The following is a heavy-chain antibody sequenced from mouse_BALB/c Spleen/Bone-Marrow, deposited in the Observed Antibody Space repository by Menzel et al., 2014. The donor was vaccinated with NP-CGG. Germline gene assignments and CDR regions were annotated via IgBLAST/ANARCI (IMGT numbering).Heavy chain of an antibody. CDR2: INNGSSYT. V-gene: IGHV5-6*02. J-gene: IGHJ4*01. Sequence: EVMLVESGGDLVKPGGSLKLSCAASGFTFSSYGMSWVRQTPDKRLEWVATINNGSSYTFYPDSVKGRFTISRDNAKNTLYLQTSSLKSEDTAMYYCARRRDGPYAMDYWGQGTSVTVSS. CDR1: GFTFSSYG. CDR3: ARRRDGPYAMDY. D-gene: IGHD2-3*01.